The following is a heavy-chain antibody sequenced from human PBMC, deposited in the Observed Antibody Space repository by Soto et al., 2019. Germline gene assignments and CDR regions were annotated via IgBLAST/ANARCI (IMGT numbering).Heavy chain of an antibody. V-gene: IGHV1-18*01. CDR1: GYTFTSYG. CDR3: ARVARGYDSGGYYYYYYYMDV. Sequence: GASVKVSCKASGYTFTSYGISWVRQAPGQGLERMGWISAYNGNTNYAQKLQGRVTMTTDTSTSTAYMELRSLRSDDTAVYYCARVARGYDSGGYYYYYYYMDVWGKGTTVTVSS. CDR2: ISAYNGNT. D-gene: IGHD5-12*01. J-gene: IGHJ6*03.